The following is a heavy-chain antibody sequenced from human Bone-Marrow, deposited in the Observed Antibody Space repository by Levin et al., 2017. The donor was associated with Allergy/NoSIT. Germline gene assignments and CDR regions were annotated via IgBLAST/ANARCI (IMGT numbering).Heavy chain of an antibody. D-gene: IGHD6-19*01. CDR1: GFSLSSYG. Sequence: GESLKISCAASGFSLSSYGMHWVRQVPGKGLEWVAVTWFDGVHEGYAASVRGRFTISRDSSKNTLYLQMNSLRAEDAGVYYCARDKVPQWRYVGTFDVWGQGTMVTVSS. V-gene: IGHV3-33*01. CDR3: ARDKVPQWRYVGTFDV. J-gene: IGHJ3*01. CDR2: TWFDGVHE.